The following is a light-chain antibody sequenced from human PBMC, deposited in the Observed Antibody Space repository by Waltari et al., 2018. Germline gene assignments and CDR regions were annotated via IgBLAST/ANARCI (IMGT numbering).Light chain of an antibody. CDR3: MQALQTPIT. CDR1: QSPLHSNGYNS. CDR2: LGS. Sequence: DIVMTQSPLSLPVTPGEPASISCRSSQSPLHSNGYNSLDWYLQKPGQSPQLLIYLGSNRASGVPDRFIGSGSGTDFTLKISRVEAEDVGFYYCMQALQTPITFGQGTRLEIK. V-gene: IGKV2-28*01. J-gene: IGKJ5*01.